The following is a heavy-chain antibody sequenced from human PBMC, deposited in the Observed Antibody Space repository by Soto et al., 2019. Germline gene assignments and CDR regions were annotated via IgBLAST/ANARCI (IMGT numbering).Heavy chain of an antibody. CDR3: ARDRSGYCSSTSGYHYYSYGMDL. CDR2: TYYRSKWYN. D-gene: IGHD2-2*01. Sequence: SQTLSLTCAISGDSVSSISAAWNWIRQSPSRGLEWLGRTYYRSKWYNDYAVSVKSRITINPDTSKNQFSLQLNSVTPEDTAVYYCARDRSGYCSSTSGYHYYSYGMDLWGQGTTVTVSS. J-gene: IGHJ6*02. CDR1: GDSVSSISAA. V-gene: IGHV6-1*01.